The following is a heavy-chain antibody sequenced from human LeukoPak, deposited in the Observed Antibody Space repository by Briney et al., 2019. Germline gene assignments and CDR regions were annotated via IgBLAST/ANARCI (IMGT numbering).Heavy chain of an antibody. CDR2: ISYDGSNK. Sequence: GKSLRLSCAASGFTFSSYAIHWVRQAPGKGLEWVAVISYDGSNKYYADSVKGRFTISRDTSKNTLYLQMNSLSTEDTAVYYCAELGITMIGGVWGKGTTVTISS. CDR3: AELGITMIGGV. CDR1: GFTFSSYA. V-gene: IGHV3-30*04. D-gene: IGHD3-10*02. J-gene: IGHJ6*04.